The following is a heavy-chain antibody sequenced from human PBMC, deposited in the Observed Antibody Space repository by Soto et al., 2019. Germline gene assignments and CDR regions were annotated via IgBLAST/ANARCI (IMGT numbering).Heavy chain of an antibody. J-gene: IGHJ3*02. CDR3: AREVRVKGYAFDI. V-gene: IGHV3-66*01. CDR2: IYSGGNT. Sequence: GSLRLSCAVSGFTVSSNYMNWVRQAPGKGLEWVSFIYSGGNTYYADSVKGRFTISRDNSKNMLYLQMNSLRVEDTAVYYCAREVRVKGYAFDIWGQGTMVTVSS. CDR1: GFTVSSNY. D-gene: IGHD5-18*01.